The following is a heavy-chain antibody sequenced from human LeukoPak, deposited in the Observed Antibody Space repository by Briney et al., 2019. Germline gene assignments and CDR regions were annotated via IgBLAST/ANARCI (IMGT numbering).Heavy chain of an antibody. CDR1: GFTFDDYA. J-gene: IGHJ4*02. Sequence: GGSLRLSCAASGFTFDDYAMHWVRQAPGKGLEWVSGISWNSGSIGYADSVKGRFTISRDNAKNSLYLQMNSLRAEDTALYYCAKGPWGSYRYTSIDYWGQGTLVTVSS. CDR3: AKGPWGSYRYTSIDY. CDR2: ISWNSGSI. D-gene: IGHD3-16*02. V-gene: IGHV3-9*01.